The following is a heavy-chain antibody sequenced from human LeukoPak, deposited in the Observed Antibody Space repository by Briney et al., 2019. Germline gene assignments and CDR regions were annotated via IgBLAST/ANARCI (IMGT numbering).Heavy chain of an antibody. D-gene: IGHD2-15*01. CDR1: GFTFDDYT. CDR2: ISWDGGST. V-gene: IGHV3-43*01. J-gene: IGHJ4*02. Sequence: GGSLRLSCAASGFTFDDYTMHWIRQAPGKGLEWVSLISWDGGSTYYADSVKGRFTISRDNSKNTLYLQMNSLRAEDTAVYYCAKDSSGLFDYWGQGTLVTVSS. CDR3: AKDSSGLFDY.